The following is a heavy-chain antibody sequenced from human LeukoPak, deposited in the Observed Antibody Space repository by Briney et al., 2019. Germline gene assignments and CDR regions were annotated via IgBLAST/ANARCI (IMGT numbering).Heavy chain of an antibody. D-gene: IGHD2-15*01. CDR1: GFTFSNYA. CDR2: ISSNGGST. Sequence: GGSLRLSCAASGFTFSNYAMSWVRQAPGKGLEYVSAISSNGGSTYYADSVKGRFTISRDNSKNTLYLQMSSLRAEDTAVYYCVKDERFGSGRRPSFGDYWGQGTLVTVSS. CDR3: VKDERFGSGRRPSFGDY. J-gene: IGHJ4*02. V-gene: IGHV3-64D*06.